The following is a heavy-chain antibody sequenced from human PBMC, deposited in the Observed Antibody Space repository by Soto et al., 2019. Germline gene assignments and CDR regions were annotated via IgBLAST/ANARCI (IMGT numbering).Heavy chain of an antibody. CDR3: ATRFGSVWSRYNWFGP. Sequence: EVQLLESGGKSIQPGGSLRLSCAASGFTFSSFAMNWVRQAPGRGLEWVSIISGSGGVSYYSDSVRGRFTISRDNSKNTLYLQMDGLRDDDTATYYCATRFGSVWSRYNWFGPWGQGTQVTVSS. CDR1: GFTFSSFA. CDR2: ISGSGGVS. D-gene: IGHD6-19*01. J-gene: IGHJ5*02. V-gene: IGHV3-23*01.